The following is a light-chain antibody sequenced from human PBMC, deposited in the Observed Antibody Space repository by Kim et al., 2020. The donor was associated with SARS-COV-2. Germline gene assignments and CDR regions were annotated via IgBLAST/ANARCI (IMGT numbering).Light chain of an antibody. CDR2: EDN. J-gene: IGLJ3*02. CDR1: SGSIASNY. V-gene: IGLV6-57*02. CDR3: QSYDSSNWV. Sequence: GTTVTISCTSSSGSIASNYVQWYQQRPGSAPTTVIYEDNQRPSGVPDRFSGSIDSSSNSASLTISGLKTEDEADYYCQSYDSSNWVFGGGTQLTVL.